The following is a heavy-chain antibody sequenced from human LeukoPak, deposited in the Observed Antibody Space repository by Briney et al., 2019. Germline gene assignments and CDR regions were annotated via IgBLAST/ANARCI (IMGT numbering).Heavy chain of an antibody. J-gene: IGHJ4*02. CDR2: INPKSGGT. V-gene: IGHV1-2*02. D-gene: IGHD2-2*01. Sequence: ASVKVSYKASGYTFTGYYMHWVRQAPGQGLEWMGWINPKSGGTNYAQKFQGRVTLTRDTSISTAYMELSRMRSDDTAVYYCARDLSTDGYCSSTSCYLWNWGQGTLVTVSS. CDR1: GYTFTGYY. CDR3: ARDLSTDGYCSSTSCYLWN.